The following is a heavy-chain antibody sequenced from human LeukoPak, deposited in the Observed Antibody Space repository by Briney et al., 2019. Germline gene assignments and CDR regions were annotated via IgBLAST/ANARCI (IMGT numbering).Heavy chain of an antibody. J-gene: IGHJ3*02. D-gene: IGHD3-10*01. Sequence: SQTLSLTCAISGDSVSSNSAAWTWIRQSPSRGLEWLGRTYYRSKWYNDYAVSVKSRITINPDTSKNQFSLQLNSVTPEDTAVYYCARVGGGVLWFGGPSDAGTFDIWGQGTMVTVSS. CDR3: ARVGGGVLWFGGPSDAGTFDI. CDR2: TYYRSKWYN. V-gene: IGHV6-1*01. CDR1: GDSVSSNSAA.